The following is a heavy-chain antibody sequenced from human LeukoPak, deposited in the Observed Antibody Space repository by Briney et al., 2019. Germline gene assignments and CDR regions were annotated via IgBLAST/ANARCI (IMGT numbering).Heavy chain of an antibody. CDR2: IYHSGST. V-gene: IGHV4-4*02. J-gene: IGHJ4*02. Sequence: SETLSLTCAVSGGSISSSNWWSWVRQPPGKGLEWIGEIYHSGSTNYNPSLKSRVTISVDKSKNHFSLNLSSVTAADTAVYYCARDDSRTYAALDYWGQGTLVTVSS. D-gene: IGHD1-26*01. CDR1: GGSISSSNW. CDR3: ARDDSRTYAALDY.